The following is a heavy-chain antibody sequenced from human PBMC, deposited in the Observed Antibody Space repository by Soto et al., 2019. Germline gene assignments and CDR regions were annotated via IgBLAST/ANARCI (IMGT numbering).Heavy chain of an antibody. V-gene: IGHV1-69*06. CDR3: AGTVTTVTYYYYYYGMDV. CDR2: IIPIFGTA. Sequence: QVQLVQSGAEVKKPGSSVKVSCKASGGTFSSYAISWVRLAPGQGLEWMGGIIPIFGTANYAQKFQGRVTITADKSTSTAYMELSSLRSEDTAVYYCAGTVTTVTYYYYYYGMDVWGQGTTVTVSS. J-gene: IGHJ6*02. D-gene: IGHD4-4*01. CDR1: GGTFSSYA.